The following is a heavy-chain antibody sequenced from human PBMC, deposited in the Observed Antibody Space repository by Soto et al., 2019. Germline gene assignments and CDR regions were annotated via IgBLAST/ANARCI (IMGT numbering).Heavy chain of an antibody. Sequence: EVRLVESGGGLVQPGSSLRLSCDFYGFIFHEYAMHWVRQAPGKGLEWVAGITMPSCSVAYADSVKGRFTISRDNAKNSLNLQMDSLRTEDTAFYYCAKGSKGFCIRGSCFSCDSWGQGTLVTVSA. CDR2: ITMPSCSV. CDR1: GFIFHEYA. D-gene: IGHD2-15*01. J-gene: IGHJ4*02. CDR3: AKGSKGFCIRGSCFSCDS. V-gene: IGHV3-9*01.